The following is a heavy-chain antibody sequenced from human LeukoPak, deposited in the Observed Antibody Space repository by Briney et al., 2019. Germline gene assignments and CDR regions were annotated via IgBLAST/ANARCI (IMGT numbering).Heavy chain of an antibody. CDR3: AKQSGSGTYNYFDY. D-gene: IGHD3-10*01. J-gene: IGHJ4*02. CDR2: INWNGGST. V-gene: IGHV3-20*04. Sequence: GGSLRLSCAASGFTFDDYGMSWVRHTPGKGLEWVSGINWNGGSTGYADSVKGRFTISRDNVKNSLYLQMNSLRAEDTALYYCAKQSGSGTYNYFDYWGQGTLVTVSS. CDR1: GFTFDDYG.